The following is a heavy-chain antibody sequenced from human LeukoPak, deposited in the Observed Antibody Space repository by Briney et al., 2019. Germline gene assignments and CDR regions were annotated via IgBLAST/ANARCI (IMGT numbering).Heavy chain of an antibody. Sequence: ASVTVSCKGSGYTFTDYYIHWVRQAPGQGLEWMGWINPKSGGANYAQTFQGRVTMTRDTSISTAYMELRSDDTAVYYCATLGISGYFRDYWGQGTLVTVSS. CDR1: GYTFTDYY. V-gene: IGHV1-2*02. CDR2: INPKSGGA. D-gene: IGHD3-22*01. CDR3: ATLGISGYFRDY. J-gene: IGHJ4*02.